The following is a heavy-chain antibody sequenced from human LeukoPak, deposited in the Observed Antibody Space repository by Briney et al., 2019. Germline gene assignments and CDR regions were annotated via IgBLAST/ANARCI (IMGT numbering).Heavy chain of an antibody. CDR1: GYTFTTYY. V-gene: IGHV1-46*01. CDR3: ARASAMND. J-gene: IGHJ4*02. Sequence: ASVKVSCKASGYTFTTYYIHWVRQAPGQGLEWMGIIFTGGGGTRYTQQFQGRVTMTRDTSTSTVYMEVSRLRPDDTAVYYCARASAMNDWGQGTLVTVSS. D-gene: IGHD5-18*01. CDR2: IFTGGGGT.